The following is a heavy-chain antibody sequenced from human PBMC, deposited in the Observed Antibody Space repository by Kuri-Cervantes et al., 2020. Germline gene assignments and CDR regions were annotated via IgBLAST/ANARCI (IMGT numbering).Heavy chain of an antibody. CDR3: AREGYSYGEFDY. Sequence: GESLKISCAASGFTFSSYAMNWVRQAPGKGLEWVSYISSSGSTIYYADSVKGRFTISRDNAKNSLYLQMNSLRAEDTAVYYCAREGYSYGEFDYWGQGALVTVSS. CDR1: GFTFSSYA. CDR2: ISSSGSTI. J-gene: IGHJ4*02. V-gene: IGHV3-48*04. D-gene: IGHD5-18*01.